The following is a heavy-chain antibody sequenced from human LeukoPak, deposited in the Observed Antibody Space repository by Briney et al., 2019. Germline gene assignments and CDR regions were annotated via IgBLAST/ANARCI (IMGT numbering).Heavy chain of an antibody. CDR3: ARGTPFDY. CDR2: IYYSGST. CDR1: GGSISSGGYY. Sequence: NPSETLSLTCTVSGGSISSGGYYWSWIRQHPGKGLEWIGYIYYSGSTYYNPSLRSRVTISVDTSKNQFSLKLSSVTAADTAVYYCARGTPFDYWGQGTLVTVSS. V-gene: IGHV4-31*03. J-gene: IGHJ4*02. D-gene: IGHD1-14*01.